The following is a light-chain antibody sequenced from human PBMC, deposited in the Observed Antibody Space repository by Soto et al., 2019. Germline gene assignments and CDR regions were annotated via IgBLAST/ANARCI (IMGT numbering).Light chain of an antibody. Sequence: QSALTQPASVSGSPGQSITISCTGASSDVGTYNSVSWYQQHPGKAPKLMIYDVSKRPSGVSNRFSASKSGNTASLTISELQAEDEADYYCGSSTGSDTLVFGTGTKVTVL. V-gene: IGLV2-14*03. CDR2: DVS. CDR3: GSSTGSDTLV. J-gene: IGLJ1*01. CDR1: SSDVGTYNS.